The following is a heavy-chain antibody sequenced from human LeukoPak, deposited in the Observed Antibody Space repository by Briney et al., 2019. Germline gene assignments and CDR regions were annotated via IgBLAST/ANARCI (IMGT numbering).Heavy chain of an antibody. J-gene: IGHJ4*02. CDR2: IYTSGST. V-gene: IGHV4-61*02. CDR3: AVYTAMDDTFDY. Sequence: SQTLSLTCTVSGGSISSGSYYWSWIRQPAGKGLEWIGRIYTSGSTNYNPSLKSRVTISVDTSKNQFSLKLSSVTAADTAVYYCAVYTAMDDTFDYWGQGTLVTVSS. CDR1: GGSISSGSYY. D-gene: IGHD5-18*01.